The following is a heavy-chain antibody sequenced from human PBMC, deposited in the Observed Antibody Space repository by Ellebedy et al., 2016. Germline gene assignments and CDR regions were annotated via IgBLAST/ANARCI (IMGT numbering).Heavy chain of an antibody. J-gene: IGHJ3*02. CDR3: AKGNTGISFNM. CDR1: GFTFSNYG. D-gene: IGHD3-10*01. CDR2: MSHDGSNS. V-gene: IGHV3-30*18. Sequence: GESLKISXAASGFTFSNYGMHWVRQAPGKGLEWVAIMSHDGSNSYYSDSVKGRFTISRDNAKNTLYLQINTLRAEDTAVYYCAKGNTGISFNMWGQGTMVIVSS.